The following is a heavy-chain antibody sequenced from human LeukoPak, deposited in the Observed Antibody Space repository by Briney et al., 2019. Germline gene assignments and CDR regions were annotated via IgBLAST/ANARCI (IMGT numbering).Heavy chain of an antibody. D-gene: IGHD1-7*01. CDR3: ARSYNWNYDNWFDP. CDR2: IYTSGGT. J-gene: IGHJ5*02. CDR1: GGSISSYY. Sequence: SETLSLTCTVSGGSISSYYWSWIRQPAGKGLEWIGRIYTSGGTNYNPSLKSRVTMSVDTSKNQFSLKLSSVTAADTAVYYCARSYNWNYDNWFDPWGQGTLVTVSS. V-gene: IGHV4-4*07.